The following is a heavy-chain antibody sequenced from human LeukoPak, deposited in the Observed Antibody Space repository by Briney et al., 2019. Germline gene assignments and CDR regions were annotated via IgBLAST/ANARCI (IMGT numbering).Heavy chain of an antibody. D-gene: IGHD6-6*01. J-gene: IGHJ4*02. Sequence: SETLSLTCTVSGGSISSHYWSWIRQPPGKGLEWIGYIYYSGSTNYNPPLKNRFTISVDTSKNQFSLKLSYVTAADTAVYYCARGYASAARPYYFDYWGQGTLVTVSS. V-gene: IGHV4-59*11. CDR2: IYYSGST. CDR1: GGSISSHY. CDR3: ARGYASAARPYYFDY.